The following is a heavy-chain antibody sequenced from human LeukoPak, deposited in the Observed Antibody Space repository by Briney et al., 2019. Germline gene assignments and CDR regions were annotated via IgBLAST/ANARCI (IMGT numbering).Heavy chain of an antibody. D-gene: IGHD3-16*01. CDR1: GGSISSYY. CDR2: IYYSGST. Sequence: SETLSLTCTVSGGSISSYYWSWIRQPPGKGLEWIGYIYYSGSTDYNPSLKSRVTISVGTSKNQFSLKLSSVTAADTALYYCARYTGTTLGGPFDIWGPGTMVTVSS. V-gene: IGHV4-59*01. J-gene: IGHJ3*02. CDR3: ARYTGTTLGGPFDI.